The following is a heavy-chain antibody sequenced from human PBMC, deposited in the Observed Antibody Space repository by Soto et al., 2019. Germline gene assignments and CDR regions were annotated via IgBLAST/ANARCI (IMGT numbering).Heavy chain of an antibody. Sequence: GAAVKVSCKASGYTFTNYGISWVRQAPGQGLEWMGWISAYSGYTHSAQKFHGRLTLTTDTAASTAYMELRILRSADTALYYCAREASVLIPAAQPSRFDSWGQGTLVTVSS. J-gene: IGHJ4*02. CDR1: GYTFTNYG. CDR2: ISAYSGYT. D-gene: IGHD2-2*01. CDR3: AREASVLIPAAQPSRFDS. V-gene: IGHV1-18*01.